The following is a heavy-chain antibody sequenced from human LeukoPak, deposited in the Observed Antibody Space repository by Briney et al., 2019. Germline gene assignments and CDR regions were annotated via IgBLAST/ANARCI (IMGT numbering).Heavy chain of an antibody. J-gene: IGHJ6*03. CDR1: GFTFSSYS. Sequence: GGSLRLSCAASGFTFSSYSMNWVRQAPGKGLEWVSSISSSSSYIYYADSVKGRFTISRDNAMNSLYLQMNSLRAEDTAVYYCARDLSVAGIFYYYYYYMDVWGKGTTVTVSS. CDR2: ISSSSSYI. V-gene: IGHV3-21*01. D-gene: IGHD6-19*01. CDR3: ARDLSVAGIFYYYYYYMDV.